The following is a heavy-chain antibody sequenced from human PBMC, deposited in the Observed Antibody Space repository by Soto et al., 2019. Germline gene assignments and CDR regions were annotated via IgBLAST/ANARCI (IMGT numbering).Heavy chain of an antibody. CDR2: IYPGDSDT. D-gene: IGHD6-6*01. V-gene: IGHV5-51*01. CDR3: ARHELFRYSSSWTRHADYSYGMDV. Sequence: EVQLVQSGAEVKKPGESLKISCKGSGYSFTSYWIGWVRQMPGKGLEWMGIIYPGDSDTRYSPSFQGQVTISADKSISTAYLQWSSLKASDTAMYYCARHELFRYSSSWTRHADYSYGMDVWGQGTTVTVSS. J-gene: IGHJ6*02. CDR1: GYSFTSYW.